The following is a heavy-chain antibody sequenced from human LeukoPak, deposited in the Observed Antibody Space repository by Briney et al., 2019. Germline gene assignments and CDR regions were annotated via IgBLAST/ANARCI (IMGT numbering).Heavy chain of an antibody. CDR2: ISGSGGST. CDR3: TRGVITRDY. J-gene: IGHJ4*02. Sequence: GGSLRLSCAASGFTFSSYAMSWVRQAPGKGLEWVSAISGSGGSTYYADSVKGRFTISRDNSKNTLYLQMNSLRVEDTAMYYCTRGVITRDYWGQGTLVTVSS. CDR1: GFTFSSYA. D-gene: IGHD3-22*01. V-gene: IGHV3-23*01.